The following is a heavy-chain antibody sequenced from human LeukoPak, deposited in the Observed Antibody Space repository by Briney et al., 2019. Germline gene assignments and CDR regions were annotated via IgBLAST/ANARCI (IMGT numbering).Heavy chain of an antibody. CDR1: GGSISGYY. CDR3: ASAILVENGFDI. Sequence: PSEALSLTCTVSGGSISGYYWSWIRQPPGKGLEWIGYVYYSGSTHYNPSLKSRVTMSVDTSKSQFSLKLSSVTAADTAVYYCASAILVENGFDIWGQGTMVTVSS. D-gene: IGHD3-3*01. V-gene: IGHV4-59*01. J-gene: IGHJ3*02. CDR2: VYYSGST.